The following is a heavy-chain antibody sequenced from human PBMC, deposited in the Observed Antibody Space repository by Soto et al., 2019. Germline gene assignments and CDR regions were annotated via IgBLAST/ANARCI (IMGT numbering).Heavy chain of an antibody. CDR2: ISSSSSTI. V-gene: IGHV3-48*01. Sequence: GGSLRLSCAASGFTFSSYSMNWVRQAPGKGLEWVSYISSSSSTIYYADSVKGRFTISRDNAKNSLYLQMNSLRAEDTAVYYCATTAAGSGYDLAYYYYYMDVWGKGTTVTVSS. J-gene: IGHJ6*03. CDR1: GFTFSSYS. D-gene: IGHD5-12*01. CDR3: ATTAAGSGYDLAYYYYYMDV.